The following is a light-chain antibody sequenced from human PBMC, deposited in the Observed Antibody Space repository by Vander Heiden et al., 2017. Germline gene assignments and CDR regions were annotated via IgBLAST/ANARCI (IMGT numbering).Light chain of an antibody. Sequence: QSPLTQPASVSRSPAQSISISCTVTSSDVGGYSFGPWYQQHPGKAHRLMIYEVSDRPAGVANRCSGSKLGNTASLTISGLQPEDEADYYCSSYTTTSALVLFGGGTKVTV. CDR3: SSYTTTSALVL. CDR1: SSDVGGYSF. V-gene: IGLV2-14*01. J-gene: IGLJ2*01. CDR2: EVS.